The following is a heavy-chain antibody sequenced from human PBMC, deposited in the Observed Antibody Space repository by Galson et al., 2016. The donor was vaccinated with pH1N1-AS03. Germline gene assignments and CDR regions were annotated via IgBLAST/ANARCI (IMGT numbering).Heavy chain of an antibody. CDR2: TYYRSKWYN. CDR3: ARDHLGAGPAFDY. CDR1: GDSVFSNTAA. V-gene: IGHV6-1*01. Sequence: CAISGDSVFSNTAAWNWIRQSPSRGLEWLGRTYYRSKWYNDYAVFVASRITINPDTSKNQFPLQLNSVTPEDTAVYYCARDHLGAGPAFDYWGQGTLVTVSS. J-gene: IGHJ4*02. D-gene: IGHD1-26*01.